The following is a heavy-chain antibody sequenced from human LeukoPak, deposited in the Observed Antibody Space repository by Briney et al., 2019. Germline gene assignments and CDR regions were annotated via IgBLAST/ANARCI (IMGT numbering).Heavy chain of an antibody. V-gene: IGHV1-69*05. CDR1: GGTFSSYA. CDR3: AVYYYDSSGPSGYYFDY. Sequence: SVKVSCKASGGTFSSYAISWVRQAPGQGLEWMGRIIPFFGTANYAQKFQGRVTITTDESTSTAYMELSSLRSEDTAVYYCAVYYYDSSGPSGYYFDYWGQGTLVTVSS. D-gene: IGHD3-22*01. J-gene: IGHJ4*02. CDR2: IIPFFGTA.